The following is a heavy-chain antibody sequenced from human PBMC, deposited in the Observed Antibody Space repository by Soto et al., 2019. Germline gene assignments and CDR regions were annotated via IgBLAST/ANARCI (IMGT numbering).Heavy chain of an antibody. Sequence: ESQAHTYLDASGSISRMCHSRGRSSQAKGKGRGWMGSIYYSGSTYYNPSLKSRVTISVDTSKNQFSLRLSSVTAADTAVYYWARPYYYDGSGCCAFDFWGQGTMVTGSS. J-gene: IGHJ3*01. D-gene: IGHD3-22*01. V-gene: IGHV4-39*01. CDR2: IYYSGST. CDR3: ARPYYYDGSGCCAFDF. CDR1: SGSISRMCHS.